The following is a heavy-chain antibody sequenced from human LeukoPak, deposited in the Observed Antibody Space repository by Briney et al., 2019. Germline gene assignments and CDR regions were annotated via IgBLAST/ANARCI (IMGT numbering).Heavy chain of an antibody. D-gene: IGHD2-15*01. CDR3: ARVPRCGSGGSCPFQTYYYYGMDV. V-gene: IGHV1-2*02. Sequence: ASVKLLCKASGYTFSGYYVHWVRQAPGQGLEWMGWINPNSGGTNYAQKFQGRVTMTRDTSISTAYMELSRLRSDDTAVYYCARVPRCGSGGSCPFQTYYYYGMDVCGQATTVTVSS. CDR1: GYTFSGYY. CDR2: INPNSGGT. J-gene: IGHJ6*01.